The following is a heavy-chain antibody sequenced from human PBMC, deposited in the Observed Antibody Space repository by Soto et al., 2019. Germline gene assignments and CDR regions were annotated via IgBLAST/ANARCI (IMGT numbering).Heavy chain of an antibody. Sequence: PGGSLRLSCAASGFAFSNYEMNWVRQAPGKGLEWVSYISLSGSTIYYADSVKGRFTISRDDAKDSLYLEMDSLRADDTAVYYCARESFSASPNFFDYWGPGPMLTV. CDR3: ARESFSASPNFFDY. V-gene: IGHV3-48*03. J-gene: IGHJ4*02. CDR1: GFAFSNYE. CDR2: ISLSGSTI. D-gene: IGHD1-26*01.